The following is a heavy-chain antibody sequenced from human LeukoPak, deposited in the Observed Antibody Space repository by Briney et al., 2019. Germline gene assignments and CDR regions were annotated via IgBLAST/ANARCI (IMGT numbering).Heavy chain of an antibody. V-gene: IGHV3-53*01. J-gene: IGHJ4*02. CDR2: IYSGGST. Sequence: VGSLRLSCAASGFTVSSNYMSWVRQAPGKGLEWVSVIYSGGSTYYADSVKGRFTISRDNSKNTLYLQMNSLRAEDTAVYYCAKDYDSSGYYLFDYWGQGTLVTVSS. CDR3: AKDYDSSGYYLFDY. CDR1: GFTVSSNY. D-gene: IGHD3-22*01.